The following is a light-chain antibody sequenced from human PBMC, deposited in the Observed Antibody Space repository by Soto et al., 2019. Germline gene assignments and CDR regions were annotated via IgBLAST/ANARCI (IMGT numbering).Light chain of an antibody. CDR1: KSVSNMH. CDR2: GAP. V-gene: IGKV3-20*01. J-gene: IGKJ1*01. CDR3: QQYGSSPGT. Sequence: VLSQSADAVSLSPGNRATLSCGAGKSVSNMHLAWYQQKPGQAPRLLTYGAPSRATGIPDRFSGSGSGTDLPLTISRLEPEDFAVYYCQQYGSSPGTFGQGTKVDIK.